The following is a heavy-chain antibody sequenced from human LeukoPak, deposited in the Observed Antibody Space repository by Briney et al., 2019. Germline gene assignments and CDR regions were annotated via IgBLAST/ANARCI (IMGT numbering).Heavy chain of an antibody. CDR3: TTVPDTDRSITIFGVVIRNYYYYMDV. D-gene: IGHD3-3*01. CDR1: GLTFSNAW. Sequence: GGSLRLSCAASGLTFSNAWMSWVRQAPGKGLEWVGRIKSKPAGGTTDYAAPMKGRFTISRDDSKNTLYLQMNSLKTEDTAVYYCTTVPDTDRSITIFGVVIRNYYYYMDVWGKGTTVTVSS. V-gene: IGHV3-15*01. J-gene: IGHJ6*03. CDR2: IKSKPAGGTT.